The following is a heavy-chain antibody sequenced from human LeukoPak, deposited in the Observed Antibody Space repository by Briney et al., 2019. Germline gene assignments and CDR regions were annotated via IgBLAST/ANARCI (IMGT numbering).Heavy chain of an antibody. CDR1: RFTFSNYA. D-gene: IGHD3-22*01. CDR3: AKDSYDRSGYYYYYFAY. J-gene: IGHJ4*02. V-gene: IGHV3-23*01. Sequence: PGGSLRLSCAASRFTFSNYAMSWVRQAPGKGLAWVSGISGSGGSTYYADSVKGRFTISRDNSKNTLYLQMNSLRAGDTAVYYCAKDSYDRSGYYYYYFAYWGQGTQVTVSS. CDR2: ISGSGGST.